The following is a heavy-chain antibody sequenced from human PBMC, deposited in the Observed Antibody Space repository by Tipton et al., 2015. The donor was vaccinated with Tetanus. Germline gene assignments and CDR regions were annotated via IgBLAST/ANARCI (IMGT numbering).Heavy chain of an antibody. CDR2: IYYSGST. J-gene: IGHJ6*02. V-gene: IGHV4-59*01. D-gene: IGHD2-15*01. CDR1: GGSISSYY. Sequence: TLSLTCTVSGGSISSYYWSWIRQPPGKGLEWIGYIYYSGSTNYNPSLKSRVTISVDTSKNQFSLKLSSVTAADTAVYYCARAIVDCSGGSCYRPYYYGMDVWGQGTTVTVSS. CDR3: ARAIVDCSGGSCYRPYYYGMDV.